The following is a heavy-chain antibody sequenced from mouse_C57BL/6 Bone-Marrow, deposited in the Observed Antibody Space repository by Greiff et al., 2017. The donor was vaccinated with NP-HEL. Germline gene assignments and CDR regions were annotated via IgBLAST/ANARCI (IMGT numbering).Heavy chain of an antibody. Sequence: QVQLKQPGAELVKPGASVKLSCKASGYTFTSYWMHWVKQRPGRGLEWIGRIDPNSGGTKYNEKFKSKATLTVDKPSSTAYMQLSSLTSEDSAVYYCARWGLTTVPSMDYWGQGTSVTVSS. D-gene: IGHD1-1*01. CDR2: IDPNSGGT. CDR1: GYTFTSYW. CDR3: ARWGLTTVPSMDY. V-gene: IGHV1-72*01. J-gene: IGHJ4*01.